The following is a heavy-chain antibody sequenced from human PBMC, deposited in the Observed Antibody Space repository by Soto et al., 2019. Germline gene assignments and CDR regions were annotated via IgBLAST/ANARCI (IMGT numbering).Heavy chain of an antibody. CDR1: GGSFSGYY. CDR3: ARVVVVVVPAANDYYYMDV. V-gene: IGHV4-34*01. CDR2: INHSGST. J-gene: IGHJ6*03. Sequence: QVQLQQWGAGLLKPSETLSLTCAVDGGSFSGYYWSWIRQPPGKGLEWIGEINHSGSTNYNPSLKSRVTISVDTSKNQFSLKLSSVTAADTAVYYCARVVVVVVPAANDYYYMDVWGKGTTVTVSS. D-gene: IGHD2-2*01.